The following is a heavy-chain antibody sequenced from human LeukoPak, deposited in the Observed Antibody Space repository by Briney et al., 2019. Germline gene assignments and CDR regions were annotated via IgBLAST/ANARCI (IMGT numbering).Heavy chain of an antibody. CDR3: ARPKLHLGELSIIMDY. Sequence: RASVKVSCKTSGYTFTTYFIHWVRQAPGQGLEWMGWISPNSGGTHYAEKFQGRVTMTRDTSISTAYMELSRLRSDDTAVYFCARPKLHLGELSIIMDYWGLGALVAVSS. J-gene: IGHJ4*02. CDR2: ISPNSGGT. D-gene: IGHD3-16*02. CDR1: GYTFTTYF. V-gene: IGHV1-2*02.